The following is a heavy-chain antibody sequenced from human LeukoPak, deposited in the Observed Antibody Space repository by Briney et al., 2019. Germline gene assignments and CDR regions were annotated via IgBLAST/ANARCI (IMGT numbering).Heavy chain of an antibody. D-gene: IGHD5-12*01. Sequence: GGSLRLSCAASGFTFSSYAMHWVRQAPGKGLEWVAVISYDGSNKYYADSVKGRFTISRDNSKNTVYLQMNSLRAEDTAVYYCAKGGGYEAQYYYYYLDVWGKGTTVTISS. V-gene: IGHV3-30*04. CDR3: AKGGGYEAQYYYYYLDV. CDR1: GFTFSSYA. CDR2: ISYDGSNK. J-gene: IGHJ6*03.